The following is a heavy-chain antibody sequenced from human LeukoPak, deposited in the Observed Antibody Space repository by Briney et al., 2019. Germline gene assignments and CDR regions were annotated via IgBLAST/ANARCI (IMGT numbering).Heavy chain of an antibody. CDR1: GFTFSSYG. J-gene: IGHJ6*02. D-gene: IGHD5-18*01. Sequence: GGSLRLSCAASGFTFSSYGMHWVRQAPGKGLEWVAVISYDGSNKYYADSVKGRFTISRDNSKNTLYLQMNSLRAEDTAVYYCAKDRAWQLWSYYYYGMDVWGQGTTVTVSS. CDR3: AKDRAWQLWSYYYYGMDV. CDR2: ISYDGSNK. V-gene: IGHV3-30*18.